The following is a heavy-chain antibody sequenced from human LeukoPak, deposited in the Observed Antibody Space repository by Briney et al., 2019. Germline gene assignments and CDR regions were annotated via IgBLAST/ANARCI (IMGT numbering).Heavy chain of an antibody. CDR1: GFTFDDYA. CDR2: ISWNSGSI. V-gene: IGHV3-9*01. CDR3: TTPTSIATTNTGDY. Sequence: GGSLRLSCAASGFTFDDYAMHWVRQAPGKGLEWVSGISWNSGSIGYADSVKGRFTISRDNAKNSLFLQMNSLKTEDTAVYYCTTPTSIATTNTGDYWGQGTLVTVSS. J-gene: IGHJ4*02. D-gene: IGHD6-6*01.